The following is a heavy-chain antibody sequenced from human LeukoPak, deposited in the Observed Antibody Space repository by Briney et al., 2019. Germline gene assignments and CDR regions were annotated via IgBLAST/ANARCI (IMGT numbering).Heavy chain of an antibody. CDR1: GYTFTGYY. J-gene: IGHJ4*02. CDR2: INTNTGNP. D-gene: IGHD3-22*01. V-gene: IGHV7-4-1*02. CDR3: ARDRKEGSSGYDDY. Sequence: ASVKVSCKASGYTFTGYYMHWVRQAPGQGLEWMGWINTNTGNPTYAQGFTGRFVFSLDTSVSTAYLQISSLKAEDTAVYYCARDRKEGSSGYDDYWGQGTLVTVSS.